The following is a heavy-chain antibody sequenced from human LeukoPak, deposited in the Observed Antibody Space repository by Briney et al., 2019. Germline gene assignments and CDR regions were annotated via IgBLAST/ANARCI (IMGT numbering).Heavy chain of an antibody. CDR2: IYYSGTS. CDR1: GGSIRSSH. D-gene: IGHD6-13*01. CDR3: AKAAGYSTIYWFDP. J-gene: IGHJ5*02. Sequence: SETLSLTCTVSGGSIRSSHWSWIRQPPGKRLEFIGYIYYSGTSNYNPSLKSRVTMSVDTSNNQFSLKLNSVTAADTAVYYCAKAAGYSTIYWFDPWGQGTLVTVSS. V-gene: IGHV4-59*01.